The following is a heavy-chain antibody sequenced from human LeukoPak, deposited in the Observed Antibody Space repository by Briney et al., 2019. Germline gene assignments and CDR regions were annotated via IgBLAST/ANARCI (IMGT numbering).Heavy chain of an antibody. CDR3: AKGGLVDFWSGYLLPDY. CDR1: GFTFNSYG. CDR2: IRYDGSNK. J-gene: IGHJ4*02. V-gene: IGHV3-30*02. Sequence: GGSLRLSCAASGFTFNSYGMHWVRQAPGKGLEWVAFIRYDGSNKYYADSVKGRFTISRDNSKNTLYLQMNSLRAEDTAVYYCAKGGLVDFWSGYLLPDYWGQGTLVTVSS. D-gene: IGHD3-3*01.